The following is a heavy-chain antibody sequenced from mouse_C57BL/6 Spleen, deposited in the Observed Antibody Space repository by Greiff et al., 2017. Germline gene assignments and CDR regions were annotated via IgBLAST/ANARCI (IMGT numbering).Heavy chain of an antibody. V-gene: IGHV1-59*01. J-gene: IGHJ2*01. D-gene: IGHD2-3*01. CDR2: IDPSDSYT. Sequence: QVQLKQPGAELVRPGTSVKLSCKASGYTFTSYWMHWVKQRPGQGLEWIGVIDPSDSYTNYNQKFKGKATLTVDTSSSTAYMQLSSLTSEDSAVYYCARGGRWLLLDYWGQGTTLTVSS. CDR1: GYTFTSYW. CDR3: ARGGRWLLLDY.